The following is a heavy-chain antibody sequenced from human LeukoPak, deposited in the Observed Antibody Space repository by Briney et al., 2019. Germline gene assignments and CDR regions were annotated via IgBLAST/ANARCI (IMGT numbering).Heavy chain of an antibody. CDR2: FDPEDGET. V-gene: IGHV1-24*01. CDR1: GHTLTVLS. CDR3: ATPGPAPINNWFET. Sequence: GASGNVCCKGSGHTLTVLSMHWVWQRPGKGIGLMGSFDPEDGETVYAQNFQGRVTLTEDTSIDTAYMELYILRSEDTAVYYCATPGPAPINNWFETWGQGTLVTVSS. D-gene: IGHD2-2*01. J-gene: IGHJ5*02.